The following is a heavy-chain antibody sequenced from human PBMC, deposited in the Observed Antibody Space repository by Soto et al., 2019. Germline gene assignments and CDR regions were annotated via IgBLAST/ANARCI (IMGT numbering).Heavy chain of an antibody. CDR3: ARAKGREQLGGNYYYSLDV. J-gene: IGHJ6*02. Sequence: QVQLVQSGAEVKKPGTWVKVSCKASGDTFRSFAISWVRQAPGQGLEWMGGTIPIFRTPRYTQKFQGRVRITPDEFPSTAYMELSSLTSEDTAVYFWARAKGREQLGGNYYYSLDVWGQGTTVIVSS. CDR2: TIPIFRTP. D-gene: IGHD1-1*01. V-gene: IGHV1-69*05. CDR1: GDTFRSFA.